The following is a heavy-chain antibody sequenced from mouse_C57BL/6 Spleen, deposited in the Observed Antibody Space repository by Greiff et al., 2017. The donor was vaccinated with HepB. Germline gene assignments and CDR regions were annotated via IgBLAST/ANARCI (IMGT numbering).Heavy chain of an antibody. Sequence: EVQLQQSGPGLVKPSQSLSLTCSVTGYSITSGYSWTWIRQFPGNKLEWMGYISYDGSNNYNPSLKNRISITRDTSKNQFFLKLNSVTTEDTATYYCARDEGAMDYWGQGTSVTVSS. CDR1: GYSITSGYS. CDR2: ISYDGSN. J-gene: IGHJ4*01. CDR3: ARDEGAMDY. V-gene: IGHV3-6*01.